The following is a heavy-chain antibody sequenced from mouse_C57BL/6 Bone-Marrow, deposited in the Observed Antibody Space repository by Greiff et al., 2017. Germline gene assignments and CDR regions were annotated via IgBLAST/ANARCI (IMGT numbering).Heavy chain of an antibody. D-gene: IGHD2-3*01. CDR2: IYPRSGNT. Sequence: QVQLQQSGAELARPGASVKLSCKASGYTFTSSGISWVKQRTGQGLEWIGEIYPRSGNTYYNEKFKGKATLTADKSSSTAYMDLRSRTSEDSAVYFCARYGYYGDYWGQGTTLTVSS. J-gene: IGHJ2*01. V-gene: IGHV1-81*01. CDR3: ARYGYYGDY. CDR1: GYTFTSSG.